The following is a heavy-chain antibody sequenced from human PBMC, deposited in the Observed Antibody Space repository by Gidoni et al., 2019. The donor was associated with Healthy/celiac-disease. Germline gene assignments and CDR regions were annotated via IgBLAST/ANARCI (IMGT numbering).Heavy chain of an antibody. CDR2: ISYDGSNK. Sequence: QVQLVESGGGVVQPGRSRRLSCAASGFHFRSYGMHWVRQAPGKGLEWVAVISYDGSNKYYADSVKGRFTISRDNSKNTLYLQMNSLRAEDTAVYYCAKDGYYYDSSGYLDYWGQGTLVTVSS. J-gene: IGHJ4*02. D-gene: IGHD3-22*01. CDR1: GFHFRSYG. CDR3: AKDGYYYDSSGYLDY. V-gene: IGHV3-30*18.